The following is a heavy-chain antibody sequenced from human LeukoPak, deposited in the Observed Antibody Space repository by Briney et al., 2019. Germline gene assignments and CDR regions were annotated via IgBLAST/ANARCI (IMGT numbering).Heavy chain of an antibody. J-gene: IGHJ3*02. V-gene: IGHV1-2*02. D-gene: IGHD3-10*01. CDR1: GYTFSGYY. CDR2: INPNSGT. CDR3: ARHKPYGSGSFDTFGI. Sequence: ASVKVSCKASGYTFSGYYIHWVRQGPGQGLEWMGWINPNSGTNYAQNFQGRVTMTRDTSISTAYMELSRLRSDDTAVYYCARHKPYGSGSFDTFGIWGQGTMVTVSS.